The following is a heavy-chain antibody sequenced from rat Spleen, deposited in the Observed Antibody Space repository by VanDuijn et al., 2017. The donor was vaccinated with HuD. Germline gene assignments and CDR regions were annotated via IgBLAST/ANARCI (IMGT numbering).Heavy chain of an antibody. CDR2: IWNTGGT. J-gene: IGHJ4*01. CDR1: GFSLTSYN. D-gene: IGHD1-4*01. CDR3: TREYLTTGVMDA. V-gene: IGHV2-41*01. Sequence: QVQLKESGPGLVQPSQTLSLTCTVSGFSLTSYNVHWVRQPPGKGLEWMGVIWNTGGTQYNSALKSRLSISKDTSKSQVFLKMTSLQTDDTGTYYCTREYLTTGVMDAWGQGASVTVSS.